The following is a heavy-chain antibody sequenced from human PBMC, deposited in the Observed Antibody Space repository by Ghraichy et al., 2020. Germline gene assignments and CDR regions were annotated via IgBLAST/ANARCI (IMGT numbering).Heavy chain of an antibody. CDR2: IYYSGST. CDR3: ARSVGYCSSTSCEGAEYFQH. Sequence: SETLSLTCTVSGGSISSYYWSWIRQPPGKGLEWIGYIYYSGSTNYNPSLKSRVTISVDTSKNQFSLKLSSVTAADTAVYYCARSVGYCSSTSCEGAEYFQHWGQGTLVTVSS. V-gene: IGHV4-59*01. J-gene: IGHJ1*01. CDR1: GGSISSYY. D-gene: IGHD2-2*01.